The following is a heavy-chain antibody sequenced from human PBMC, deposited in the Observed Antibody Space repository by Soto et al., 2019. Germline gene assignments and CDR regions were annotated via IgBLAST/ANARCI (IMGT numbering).Heavy chain of an antibody. Sequence: GGSLRLSCAASGFTFSSYSMNWVRQAPGKGLEWVSSISSSSSYIYYADSVKGRFTISRDNAKNSLYLQMNSLRAEDTAVYYCGAWQQPHNWFDPWGQGTLVTVSS. D-gene: IGHD6-13*01. V-gene: IGHV3-21*01. J-gene: IGHJ5*02. CDR1: GFTFSSYS. CDR3: GAWQQPHNWFDP. CDR2: ISSSSSYI.